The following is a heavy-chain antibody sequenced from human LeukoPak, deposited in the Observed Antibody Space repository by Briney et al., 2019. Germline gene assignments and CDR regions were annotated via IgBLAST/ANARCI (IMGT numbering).Heavy chain of an antibody. D-gene: IGHD3-16*01. CDR2: IYSGDNT. V-gene: IGHV3-66*02. CDR3: AGRRVLDASFDY. CDR1: GFTVSNNY. Sequence: PGGSLRLSCAVPGFTVSNNYMSWVRQAPGKGLEWVSVIYSGDNTYYVESVKGRFTISRDNSKNTLFLQMNRLRAEDTAVYYCAGRRVLDASFDYWGQGTLVTVSS. J-gene: IGHJ4*02.